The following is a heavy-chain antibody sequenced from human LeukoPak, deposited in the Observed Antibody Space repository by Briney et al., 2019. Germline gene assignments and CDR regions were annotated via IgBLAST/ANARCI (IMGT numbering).Heavy chain of an antibody. CDR2: INPNSGGT. Sequence: GASVKVSCRASGYTFTGYYMHWVRQAPGQGLEWMGWINPNSGGTNYAQKFQGRVTMTRDTSISTAYMELSRLRSDDTAVYYCARHYSSSSYASYWGQGTLVTVSS. D-gene: IGHD6-6*01. CDR1: GYTFTGYY. J-gene: IGHJ4*02. CDR3: ARHYSSSSYASY. V-gene: IGHV1-2*02.